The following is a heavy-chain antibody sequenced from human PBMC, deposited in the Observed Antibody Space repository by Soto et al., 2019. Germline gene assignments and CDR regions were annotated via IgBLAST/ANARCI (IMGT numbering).Heavy chain of an antibody. Sequence: SETLSLTCAVSGYSISSGYYWGWIRQPPGKGLEWIGSIYHSGSTYYNPSLKSRVTISVDTSKNQFSLKLSSVTAADTAVYYCARVARCGWYLDYLGQGTQVTVSS. CDR3: ARVARCGWYLDY. CDR2: IYHSGST. V-gene: IGHV4-38-2*01. D-gene: IGHD6-19*01. CDR1: GYSISSGYY. J-gene: IGHJ4*02.